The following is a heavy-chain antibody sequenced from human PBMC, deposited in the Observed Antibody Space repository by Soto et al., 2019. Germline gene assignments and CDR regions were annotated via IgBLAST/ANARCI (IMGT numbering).Heavy chain of an antibody. CDR2: TYYRSKWYN. J-gene: IGHJ5*02. D-gene: IGHD2-15*01. Sequence: PSQTLSLTCAISGDTVSRNSAAWHWIRQSPSRGLEWLGKTYYRSKWYNDYAVTVKSRITITKDTSKNQVVLTMTNMDPVDTATYYCAHRRGYCSGGSCYSIWFEPWGQGTLVTVSS. CDR1: GDTVSRNSAA. CDR3: AHRRGYCSGGSCYSIWFEP. V-gene: IGHV6-1*01.